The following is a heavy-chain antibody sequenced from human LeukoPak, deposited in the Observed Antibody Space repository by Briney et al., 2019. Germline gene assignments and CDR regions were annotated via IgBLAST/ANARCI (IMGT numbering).Heavy chain of an antibody. CDR2: ISDDSSFT. Sequence: GGSLRLSCVASGLRFRSYAMNWVRQAPGKGLECISTISDDSSFTYYADSVKGRSAISRDDSKNTLYLQMNNLKVEDTAVYYCAKGQCSGVGCDSFHSWGQGALVTVSS. CDR1: GLRFRSYA. J-gene: IGHJ4*02. D-gene: IGHD2-15*01. CDR3: AKGQCSGVGCDSFHS. V-gene: IGHV3-23*01.